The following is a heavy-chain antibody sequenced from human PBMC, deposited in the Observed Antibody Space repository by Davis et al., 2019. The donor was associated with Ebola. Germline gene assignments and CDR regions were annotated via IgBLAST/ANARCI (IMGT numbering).Heavy chain of an antibody. CDR1: GYTFTNYG. CDR2: INPHNGNT. D-gene: IGHD1-1*01. J-gene: IGHJ4*02. Sequence: ASVKVSCKASGYTFTNYGISWVRQAPGQGLEWMGWINPHNGNTNYAQNVQGRVTMTTDTSTSTAYMEVGSLKSDDTAVYYCARAQFPTTSDHWGQGTLVTVSS. CDR3: ARAQFPTTSDH. V-gene: IGHV1-18*04.